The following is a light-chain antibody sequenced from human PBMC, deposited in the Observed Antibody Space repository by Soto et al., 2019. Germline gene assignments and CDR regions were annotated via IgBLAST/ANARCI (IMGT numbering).Light chain of an antibody. Sequence: DIQMTQSPSSLSASEGDRVTITCRASQDINKYLAWYHQIPGRAPKLLIFAASTLQSGVKSRFSASGSGTDFTLTVGGLQPEDAATYYCQQTKGFPLTFGVGTKVEIK. CDR2: AAS. V-gene: IGKV1-12*01. CDR3: QQTKGFPLT. J-gene: IGKJ4*01. CDR1: QDINKY.